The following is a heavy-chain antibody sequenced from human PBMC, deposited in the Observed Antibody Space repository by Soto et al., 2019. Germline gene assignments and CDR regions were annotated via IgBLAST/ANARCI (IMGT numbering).Heavy chain of an antibody. J-gene: IGHJ6*02. CDR3: ARSGYSSGWYFPPYYYYYGMDV. CDR2: ISYDGSNK. D-gene: IGHD6-19*01. Sequence: GGSLRLSCAASGFTFSSYAMHWVRQAPGKGLEWVAVISYDGSNKYYADSVKGRFTISRDNSKNTLYLQMNSLRAEDTAVYYCARSGYSSGWYFPPYYYYYGMDVWGQGTTVTVS. CDR1: GFTFSSYA. V-gene: IGHV3-30-3*01.